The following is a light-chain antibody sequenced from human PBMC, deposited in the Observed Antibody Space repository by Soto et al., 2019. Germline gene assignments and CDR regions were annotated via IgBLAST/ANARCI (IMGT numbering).Light chain of an antibody. CDR2: WAS. V-gene: IGKV4-1*01. J-gene: IGKJ3*01. CDR1: QSVLYSSNNKNY. Sequence: DIVMTQSPDSLAVSLGERATINCKSSQSVLYSSNNKNYLAWYQQKPGQPPKLLIYWASTRESGVPDRCSGGRPGPDFSLTISTLQAEDVAVYYCQQYYSTPPVTFGPGTKVDIK. CDR3: QQYYSTPPVT.